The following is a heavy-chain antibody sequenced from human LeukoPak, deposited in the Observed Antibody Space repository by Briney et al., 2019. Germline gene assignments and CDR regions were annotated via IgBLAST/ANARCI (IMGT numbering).Heavy chain of an antibody. Sequence: GGSLRLSCAASGFTFSSYSMNWVRQAPGKGLEWVSSISSSSSYIYYADSVKGRFTISRDNSKNTLYLQMNSLRAEDTAVYYCAKNMIVVVDSAFDYWGQGTLVTVSS. D-gene: IGHD3-22*01. CDR3: AKNMIVVVDSAFDY. J-gene: IGHJ4*02. CDR2: ISSSSSYI. CDR1: GFTFSSYS. V-gene: IGHV3-21*04.